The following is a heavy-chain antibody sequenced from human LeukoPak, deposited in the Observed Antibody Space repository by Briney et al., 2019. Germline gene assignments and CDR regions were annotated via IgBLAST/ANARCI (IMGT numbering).Heavy chain of an antibody. CDR3: ASVYSYGWFDY. V-gene: IGHV3-33*01. J-gene: IGHJ5*01. CDR1: GLSLTTHG. Sequence: GGCLRLSCAASGLSLTTHGMHWVLQAPGKGLEWVAVIWYDGSNKYYADSVKGRFTISRDNSKNTLYLQMNSLSAEDTAVYYCASVYSYGWFDYWGQGTLVTVSS. CDR2: IWYDGSNK. D-gene: IGHD5-18*01.